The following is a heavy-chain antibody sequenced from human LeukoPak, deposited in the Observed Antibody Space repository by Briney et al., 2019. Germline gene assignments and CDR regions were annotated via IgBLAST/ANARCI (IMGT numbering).Heavy chain of an antibody. J-gene: IGHJ4*02. CDR3: ARVLGGWFDY. V-gene: IGHV3-53*01. CDR2: IYSGGST. D-gene: IGHD6-19*01. CDR1: GFTFSSY. Sequence: PGGSLRLSCAASGFTFSSYMSWVRQAPGKGLEWVSVIYSGGSTYYADSVKGRFTISRDNSKNTLYLQMNSLRAEDTAVYYCARVLGGWFDYWGQGTLVTVSS.